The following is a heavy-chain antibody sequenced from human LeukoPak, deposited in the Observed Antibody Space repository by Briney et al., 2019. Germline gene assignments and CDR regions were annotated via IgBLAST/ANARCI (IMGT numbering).Heavy chain of an antibody. Sequence: PGGSLRLSCAASGFTFSSYDMSWVRQAPGKGLEWVSAISGSGGSTYYADSVKGRFTISRDNSKNTLYLQMNSLRAEDTAVYYCAKVRNRWLQFGDFDYWGQGTLVTVSS. CDR3: AKVRNRWLQFGDFDY. CDR1: GFTFSSYD. V-gene: IGHV3-23*01. D-gene: IGHD5-24*01. J-gene: IGHJ4*02. CDR2: ISGSGGST.